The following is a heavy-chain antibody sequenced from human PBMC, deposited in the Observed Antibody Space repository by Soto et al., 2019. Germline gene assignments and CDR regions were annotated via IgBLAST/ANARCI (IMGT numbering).Heavy chain of an antibody. CDR3: ARSTHPQLRFAAYYYGLDV. CDR1: GFTFSSYA. CDR2: ISYDGSNK. D-gene: IGHD3-3*01. V-gene: IGHV3-30-3*01. Sequence: GGSLRLSCAASGFTFSSYAMHWVRQAPGKGLEWVAVISYDGSNKYYADSVKGRFTISRDNSKNTLYLQMNSLRAEDTAVYYCARSTHPQLRFAAYYYGLDVWGQGTTVTVSS. J-gene: IGHJ6*02.